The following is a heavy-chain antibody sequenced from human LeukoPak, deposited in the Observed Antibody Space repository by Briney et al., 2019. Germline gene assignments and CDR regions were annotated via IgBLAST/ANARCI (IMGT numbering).Heavy chain of an antibody. Sequence: GGSLRLSCAASGFTFSNYWMSWVRQAPGKGLEWVANIKQDGSEKHYVDSVKGRFTISTDNAKNSMDLQMNSLRAEDTAVYYCAKDGGRSSYRGAFDYWGQGTLVTVSS. CDR3: AKDGGRSSYRGAFDY. V-gene: IGHV3-7*01. CDR1: GFTFSNYW. D-gene: IGHD3-16*01. J-gene: IGHJ4*02. CDR2: IKQDGSEK.